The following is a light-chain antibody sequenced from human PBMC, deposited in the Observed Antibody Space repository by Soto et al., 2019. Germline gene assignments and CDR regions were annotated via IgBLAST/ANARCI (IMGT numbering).Light chain of an antibody. V-gene: IGLV3-21*04. CDR3: QLWDSSSDHVV. J-gene: IGLJ2*01. Sequence: SYELTQPPSVSVAPGKTARITCGGTNIGSKNVNWYQQKPGQAPVLVIYYDSDRPSGIPERFSGSHSGNTATLTISRVEAGDEDDYYCQLWDSSSDHVVFGGGTKVTVL. CDR1: NIGSKN. CDR2: YDS.